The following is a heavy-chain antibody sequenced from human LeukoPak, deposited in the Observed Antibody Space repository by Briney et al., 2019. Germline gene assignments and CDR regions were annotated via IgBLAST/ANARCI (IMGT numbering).Heavy chain of an antibody. D-gene: IGHD3-10*01. CDR2: FDPEDGET. Sequence: ASVKVSCKVSGYTLTELSMHWVRQAPGKGLEWMGGFDPEDGETIYAQKFQGRVTMTEDTSTDTAYMELSSLRSEDTAVYYCATEAYYGSGRQTRQYGMDVWGQGTTVTVSS. V-gene: IGHV1-24*01. J-gene: IGHJ6*02. CDR1: GYTLTELS. CDR3: ATEAYYGSGRQTRQYGMDV.